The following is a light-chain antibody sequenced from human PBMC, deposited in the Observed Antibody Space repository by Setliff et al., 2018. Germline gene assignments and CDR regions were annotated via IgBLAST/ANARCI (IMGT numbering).Light chain of an antibody. Sequence: QSVLTQPASVSGSPGQTITISCTGTSSDVGNYTYVSWYQQHPGRAPKLIIYNVSGRPSGVSHRFSGSKSDNTASLTISGLQAEDEADYYCNAYTSRSTYVFGSGTKVTVL. J-gene: IGLJ1*01. CDR1: SSDVGNYTY. CDR3: NAYTSRSTYV. V-gene: IGLV2-14*03. CDR2: NVS.